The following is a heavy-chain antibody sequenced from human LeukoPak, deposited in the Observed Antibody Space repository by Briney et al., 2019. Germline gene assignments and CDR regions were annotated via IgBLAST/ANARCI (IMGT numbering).Heavy chain of an antibody. J-gene: IGHJ4*02. CDR2: IRYDGSNK. Sequence: GGSLRLSCAASGFTFSSYSMNWVRQAPGKGLEWVALIRYDGSNKYYADSVKGRFTISRDNSKNTLYLQMNSLRAEDTAVYYCAKVSYFDWSVYYFDYWGQGTLVTVSS. CDR1: GFTFSSYS. V-gene: IGHV3-30*02. CDR3: AKVSYFDWSVYYFDY. D-gene: IGHD3-9*01.